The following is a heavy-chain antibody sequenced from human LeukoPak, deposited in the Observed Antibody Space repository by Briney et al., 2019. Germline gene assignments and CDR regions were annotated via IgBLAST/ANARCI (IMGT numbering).Heavy chain of an antibody. D-gene: IGHD1-20*01. CDR2: ISSGSRTI. V-gene: IGHV3-48*01. Sequence: GGSLRLSCAASGFAFDSYSMNWVRQAPGKGLEWVSYISSGSRTIYSADSVKGRFTISRDNAKNSLYMQMNSLGVEDTAVYYCARESITGHRDFDYWGEGTLVTVSS. J-gene: IGHJ4*02. CDR3: ARESITGHRDFDY. CDR1: GFAFDSYS.